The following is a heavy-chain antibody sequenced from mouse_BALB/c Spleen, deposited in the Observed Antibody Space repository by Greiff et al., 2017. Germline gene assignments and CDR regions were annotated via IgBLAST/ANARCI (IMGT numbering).Heavy chain of an antibody. CDR1: GYSFTGYF. J-gene: IGHJ1*01. CDR3: ARGYGNYPYWYFDV. CDR2: INPYNGDT. Sequence: VQLQQSGPELVKPGASVKISCKASGYSFTGYFMNWVMQSHGKSLEWIGRINPYNGDTFYNQKFKGKATLTVDKSSSTAHMELRSLASEDSAVYYCARGYGNYPYWYFDVWGAGTTFTVSS. D-gene: IGHD2-1*01. V-gene: IGHV1-20*02.